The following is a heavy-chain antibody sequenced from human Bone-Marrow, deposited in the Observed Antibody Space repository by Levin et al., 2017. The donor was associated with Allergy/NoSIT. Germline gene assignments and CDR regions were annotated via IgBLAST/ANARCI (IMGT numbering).Heavy chain of an antibody. V-gene: IGHV3-15*01. CDR3: TTAMTTVTTEADY. J-gene: IGHJ4*02. CDR1: GFTFSNAW. Sequence: GGFLRLSCAASGFTFSNAWMSWVRQAPGKGLEWVGRIKSKTDGGTTDYAAPVKGRFTISRDDSKNTLYLQMNSLKTEDTAVYYCTTAMTTVTTEADYWGQGTLVTVSS. D-gene: IGHD4-17*01. CDR2: IKSKTDGGTT.